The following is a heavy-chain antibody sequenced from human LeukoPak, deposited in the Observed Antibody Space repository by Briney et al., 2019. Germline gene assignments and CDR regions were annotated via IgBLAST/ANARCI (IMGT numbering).Heavy chain of an antibody. J-gene: IGHJ4*02. CDR3: ARDSTVAVAGSGGY. Sequence: ASVKVSCKASGYIFTDYYMYWVRQAPGQGLEWMGWISLNNGDTNYAQKLQDRVTMTTDTSTSTAYMELRSLRSDDTAVYYCARDSTVAVAGSGGYWGQGTLVIVSS. D-gene: IGHD6-19*01. CDR1: GYIFTDYY. CDR2: ISLNNGDT. V-gene: IGHV1-18*04.